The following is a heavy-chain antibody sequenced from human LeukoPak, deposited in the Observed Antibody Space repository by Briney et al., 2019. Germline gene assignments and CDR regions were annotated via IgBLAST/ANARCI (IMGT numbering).Heavy chain of an antibody. CDR1: GFTFSSYS. CDR2: ISAGGGGT. V-gene: IGHV3-23*01. Sequence: GGSLRLSCAASGFTFSSYSMSWVRQAPGKGLEWVSAISAGGGGTYYADSVKGRFTISRDNSMYTLYLQMNSLRAEDTAVYYCARKLRVLNENLACLDCWGLGTLVTVSS. D-gene: IGHD2/OR15-2a*01. CDR3: ARKLRVLNENLACLDC. J-gene: IGHJ4*02.